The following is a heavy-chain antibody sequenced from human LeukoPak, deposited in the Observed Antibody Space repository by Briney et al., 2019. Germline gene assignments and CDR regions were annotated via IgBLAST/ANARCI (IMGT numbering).Heavy chain of an antibody. CDR2: INPNSGGT. V-gene: IGHV1-2*02. CDR1: GYTFTSYY. Sequence: ASVKVSCKASGYTFTSYYMHWVRQAPGQGLEWMGWINPNSGGTNYAQRFQGRVTMTRDTSISTAYMELSRLRSDDTAVYYCARVRGYLGTPEYYFDYWGQGTLVTVSS. J-gene: IGHJ4*02. CDR3: ARVRGYLGTPEYYFDY. D-gene: IGHD3-22*01.